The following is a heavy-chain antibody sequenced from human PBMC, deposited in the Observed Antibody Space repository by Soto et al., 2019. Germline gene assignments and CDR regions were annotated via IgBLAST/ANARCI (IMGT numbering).Heavy chain of an antibody. J-gene: IGHJ4*02. Sequence: EVQLVESGGGLVKPGGSLRLSCAASGFTFSNAWMSWVRQAPGKGLEWVGRIKSKTDGGTTDYAAPVKGRFTISRDDSKNTLYLQMNSLKTEDTAVYYCTTDLRYSSSWYAGFDYWGQGTLVTVSS. CDR3: TTDLRYSSSWYAGFDY. CDR1: GFTFSNAW. D-gene: IGHD6-13*01. CDR2: IKSKTDGGTT. V-gene: IGHV3-15*01.